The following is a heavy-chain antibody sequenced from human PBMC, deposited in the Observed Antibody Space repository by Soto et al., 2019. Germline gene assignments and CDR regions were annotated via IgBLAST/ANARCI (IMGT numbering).Heavy chain of an antibody. CDR3: ARGVGSGSYYNQYNWFDP. D-gene: IGHD3-10*01. Sequence: QVQLVQSGGEVKKPGASVKVSCKASGYTFTNYGISWVRQAPGQGLEWMGWINVYNGNTKYAQKVQDRVTMTTDTSTSTAYMEQRSLRSDDTAVYYWARGVGSGSYYNQYNWFDPWGQGTLVTVSS. CDR2: INVYNGNT. J-gene: IGHJ5*02. V-gene: IGHV1-18*01. CDR1: GYTFTNYG.